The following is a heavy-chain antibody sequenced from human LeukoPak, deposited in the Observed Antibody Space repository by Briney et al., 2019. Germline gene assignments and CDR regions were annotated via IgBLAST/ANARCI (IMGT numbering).Heavy chain of an antibody. D-gene: IGHD3-10*01. J-gene: IGHJ4*02. V-gene: IGHV3-23*01. Sequence: PGGSLRPSCAASGFTFSSYAISWVRQAPGKGLEWVSAISNSGDNTFYAGSVKGRFTISRDNSKNTLYLQINSLRAEDTAVYYCAKDRRLLWFGEFGPMYYFDYWGQGTLVTVSS. CDR2: ISNSGDNT. CDR3: AKDRRLLWFGEFGPMYYFDY. CDR1: GFTFSSYA.